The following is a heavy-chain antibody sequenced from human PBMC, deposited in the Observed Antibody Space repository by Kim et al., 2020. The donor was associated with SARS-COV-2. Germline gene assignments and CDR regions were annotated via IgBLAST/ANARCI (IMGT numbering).Heavy chain of an antibody. CDR3: ARIPPPSRSSGYYSGGY. Sequence: ASVKVSCKASGYTFTGYYMHWVRQAPGQGLEWMGWINPNSGGTNYAQKFQGRVTMTRDTSISTAYMELSRLRSDDTAVYYCARIPPPSRSSGYYSGGYWGQGTLVTVSS. J-gene: IGHJ4*02. CDR2: INPNSGGT. D-gene: IGHD3-22*01. CDR1: GYTFTGYY. V-gene: IGHV1-2*02.